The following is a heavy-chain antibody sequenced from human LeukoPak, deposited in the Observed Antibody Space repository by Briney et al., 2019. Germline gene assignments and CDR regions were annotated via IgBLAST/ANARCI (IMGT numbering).Heavy chain of an antibody. CDR1: GGTFTSYA. V-gene: IGHV1-69*10. J-gene: IGHJ1*01. CDR2: IIPLLGTA. D-gene: IGHD3-3*02. Sequence: PVKVSCKASGGTFTSYAISWVRQAPGLGLEWMGGIIPLLGTATHAQKFQGRVTITADKSTSTVYMELSILRSEDTAVYYCTKISSPKYFQDWGQGTLVTVSS. CDR3: TKISSPKYFQD.